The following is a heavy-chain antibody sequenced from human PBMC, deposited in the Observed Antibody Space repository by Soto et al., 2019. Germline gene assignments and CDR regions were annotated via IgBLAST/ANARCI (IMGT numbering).Heavy chain of an antibody. D-gene: IGHD3-3*01. J-gene: IGHJ6*01. CDR1: GFTFRNFV. Sequence: GGSLRLSCAASGFTFRNFVMHWVRQSPGAGLEWLAVIAIDGRNIFYADSVKGRFTISRDDAKNTLYLEMNSLRSEDTALYYCAKAQSPIFRSGSAMDVWGQGTTVTVSS. CDR2: IAIDGRNI. CDR3: AKAQSPIFRSGSAMDV. V-gene: IGHV3-30*18.